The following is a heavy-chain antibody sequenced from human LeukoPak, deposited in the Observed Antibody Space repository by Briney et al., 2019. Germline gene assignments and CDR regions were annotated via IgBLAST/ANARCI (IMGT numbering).Heavy chain of an antibody. Sequence: KPSETLSLTCTVSGGSISSSLYYWGWIRQPPGKGLEWIGSIYSGSTYYNPSLKSRVIISVDTSKNQFSLKLSSVTAAVTAVYYCARPPMIRGVMGWFDPWGQGTLVTVSS. D-gene: IGHD3-10*01. CDR1: GGSISSSLYY. V-gene: IGHV4-39*01. CDR2: IYSGST. CDR3: ARPPMIRGVMGWFDP. J-gene: IGHJ5*02.